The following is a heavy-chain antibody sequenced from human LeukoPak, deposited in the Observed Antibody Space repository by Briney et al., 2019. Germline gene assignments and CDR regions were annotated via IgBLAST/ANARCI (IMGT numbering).Heavy chain of an antibody. V-gene: IGHV3-30*18. CDR2: ISYDGSNK. J-gene: IGHJ4*02. CDR1: GFTFISYG. D-gene: IGHD6-6*01. Sequence: GGPLSPSGEAFGFTFISYGMPWSRRAQGRGREWVAVISYDGSNKYYADSVKGRFTISRDNSKNTLYLQMNSLRAEDTAVYYCAKGYSSSSGENHLDYWGQGTLVTVSS. CDR3: AKGYSSSSGENHLDY.